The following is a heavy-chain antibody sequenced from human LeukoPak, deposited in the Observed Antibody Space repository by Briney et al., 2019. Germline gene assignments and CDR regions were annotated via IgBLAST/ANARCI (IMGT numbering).Heavy chain of an antibody. J-gene: IGHJ5*02. CDR1: GFTFNSFW. CDR3: TKSNWFDP. Sequence: PGGSLRLSCEASGFTFNSFWMHWVRQAPGKGLAWVAGIDSDGSTTKYADSVKGRFTISRDNAKNTLYLQMNSLRAEDTAVYYCTKSNWFDPWGQGTLVTVSS. CDR2: IDSDGSTT. V-gene: IGHV3-74*03.